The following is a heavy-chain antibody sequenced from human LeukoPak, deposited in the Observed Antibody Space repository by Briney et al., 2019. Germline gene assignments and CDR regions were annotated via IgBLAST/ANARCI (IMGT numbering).Heavy chain of an antibody. D-gene: IGHD5-12*01. Sequence: ASVKVSCKASGYTFTCYGISWVRQAPGQGLEWMGWISAYNGNTNYARKLQGRVTMTTDTSTSTAYMELRSLRSDDTAVYYCARDGTVATITGPYYYYYGMDVWGQGTTVTVSS. CDR2: ISAYNGNT. CDR1: GYTFTCYG. CDR3: ARDGTVATITGPYYYYYGMDV. J-gene: IGHJ6*02. V-gene: IGHV1-18*01.